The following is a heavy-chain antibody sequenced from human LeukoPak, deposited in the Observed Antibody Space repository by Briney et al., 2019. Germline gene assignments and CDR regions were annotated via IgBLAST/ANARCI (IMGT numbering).Heavy chain of an antibody. CDR2: ISYDGSNK. CDR1: GFTFSSYA. D-gene: IGHD6-19*01. CDR3: ARDRDNVAGTRGYFGY. V-gene: IGHV3-30*04. J-gene: IGHJ4*02. Sequence: GGSLRLSCAASGFTFSSYAMHWVRQAPGKGLEWVAVISYDGSNKYYADSVKGRFTISRDNAKNSLFLQMNSLRAEDTAVYYCARDRDNVAGTRGYFGYWGQGTLVTVSS.